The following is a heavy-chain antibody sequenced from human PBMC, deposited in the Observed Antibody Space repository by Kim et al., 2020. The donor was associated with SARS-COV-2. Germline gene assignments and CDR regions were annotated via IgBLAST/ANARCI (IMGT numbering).Heavy chain of an antibody. Sequence: GGSLRLSCSASGFTFSSYAMHWVRQAPGKGLEYVSAISSNGGSTYYADSVKGRFTISRDNSKNTLYLQMSSLRAEDTAVYYCVKDQGLDFWSGYYSHPFNYVGQGTLVTVSS. CDR2: ISSNGGST. J-gene: IGHJ4*02. V-gene: IGHV3-64D*09. D-gene: IGHD3-3*01. CDR3: VKDQGLDFWSGYYSHPFNY. CDR1: GFTFSSYA.